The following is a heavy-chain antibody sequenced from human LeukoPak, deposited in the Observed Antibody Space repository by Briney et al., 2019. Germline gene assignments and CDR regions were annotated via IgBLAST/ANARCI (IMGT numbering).Heavy chain of an antibody. D-gene: IGHD3-10*01. J-gene: IGHJ4*02. Sequence: QTGGSLRLSCAASGFTFSSYAMSWVRQAPGKGLEWVSAISGSGGSTYYADSVKGRFTISRDNSKNTLYLQMNSLRAEDTAVYYCAKDGGLGLWFGELLHQSYFDYWGQGTLVTVSS. CDR2: ISGSGGST. CDR3: AKDGGLGLWFGELLHQSYFDY. CDR1: GFTFSSYA. V-gene: IGHV3-23*01.